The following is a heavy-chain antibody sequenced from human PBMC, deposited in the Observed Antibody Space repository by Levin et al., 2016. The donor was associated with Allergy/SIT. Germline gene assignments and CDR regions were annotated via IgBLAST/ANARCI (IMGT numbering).Heavy chain of an antibody. J-gene: IGHJ4*02. Sequence: SETLSLTCTVSGGSISINYYWGWIRQPPGKGLEWIGSIYYSGSTYYNPSLKSRVTISVDTSKNQFSLKLSSVTAADTAVYYCARHGGPGDYGFRLARYFDYWGQGTLVTVSS. V-gene: IGHV4-39*01. D-gene: IGHD4-17*01. CDR1: GGSISINYY. CDR3: ARHGGPGDYGFRLARYFDY. CDR2: IYYSGST.